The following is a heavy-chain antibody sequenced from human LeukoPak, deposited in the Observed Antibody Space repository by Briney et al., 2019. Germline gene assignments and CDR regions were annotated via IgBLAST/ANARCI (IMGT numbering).Heavy chain of an antibody. Sequence: PGGSLRLSCAASGFTFRDYQMTWVRQAPGKGLEWVAMIKADGSGDYYVDSVKGRFTISRDNPKNTLNLQMNSLRAEDTAVYYCAKDTSFIAARGATDFWGQGTLVTVSS. CDR1: GFTFRDYQ. J-gene: IGHJ4*02. D-gene: IGHD6-6*01. CDR3: AKDTSFIAARGATDF. CDR2: IKADGSGD. V-gene: IGHV3-7*03.